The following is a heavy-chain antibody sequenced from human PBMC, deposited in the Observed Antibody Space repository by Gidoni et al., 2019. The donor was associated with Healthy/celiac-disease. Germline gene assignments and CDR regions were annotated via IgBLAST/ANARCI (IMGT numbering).Heavy chain of an antibody. CDR1: GGSISSGGYY. V-gene: IGHV4-31*03. J-gene: IGHJ4*02. CDR3: ARGSSSGDKYFDY. Sequence: QVQLQESGPGLVKPSQTLSLTCTVSGGSISSGGYYWSWIRQHPGKGMEWIGYIYYSGSTYDNPSLKSRVTISVDTSKNQFSLKLSSVTAADTAVYYCARGSSSGDKYFDYWGQGTLVTVSS. D-gene: IGHD3-22*01. CDR2: IYYSGST.